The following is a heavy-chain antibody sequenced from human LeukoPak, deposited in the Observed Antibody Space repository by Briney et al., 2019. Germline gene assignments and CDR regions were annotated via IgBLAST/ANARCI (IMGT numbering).Heavy chain of an antibody. J-gene: IGHJ2*01. V-gene: IGHV7-4-1*02. CDR2: INTNTGNP. Sequence: ASVKVSCKASGYTSSSYAMNWVRQAPGQGLEWMGWINTNTGNPTYARGFTGRFVFSLDTSVSTAYLQISSLKAEDTAVYYCARNIGAPTVTPYWYFDLWGRGVLVTVSS. CDR3: ARNIGAPTVTPYWYFDL. CDR1: GYTSSSYA. D-gene: IGHD4-17*01.